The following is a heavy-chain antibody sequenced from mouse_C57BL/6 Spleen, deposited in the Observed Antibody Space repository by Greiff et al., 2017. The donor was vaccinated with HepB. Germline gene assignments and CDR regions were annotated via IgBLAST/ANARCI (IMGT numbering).Heavy chain of an antibody. V-gene: IGHV14-4*01. CDR2: IDPENGDT. CDR1: GFNIKDDY. CDR3: TTGLYYGSSSFAY. D-gene: IGHD1-1*01. J-gene: IGHJ3*01. Sequence: EVQLQQSGAELVRPGASVKLSCTASGFNIKDDYMHWVKQRPEQGLEWIGWIDPENGDTEYASKFQGKATITADTSSNTAYLQRSSLTSEDTAVYYCTTGLYYGSSSFAYWGQGTLVTVSA.